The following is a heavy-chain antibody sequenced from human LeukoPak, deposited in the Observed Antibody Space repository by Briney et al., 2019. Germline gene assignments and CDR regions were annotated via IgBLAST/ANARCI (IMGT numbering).Heavy chain of an antibody. CDR2: INHSGST. Sequence: SETLSLTCAVYGGSFSGYYWSWIRQPPGKGLEWIGEINHSGSTNYNPSLKSRVTISVDTSKNQFSLKLSSVTVADTAVYYCARGARNYYDSSGYYYNYWGQGTLVTVSS. J-gene: IGHJ4*02. CDR3: ARGARNYYDSSGYYYNY. D-gene: IGHD3-22*01. V-gene: IGHV4-34*01. CDR1: GGSFSGYY.